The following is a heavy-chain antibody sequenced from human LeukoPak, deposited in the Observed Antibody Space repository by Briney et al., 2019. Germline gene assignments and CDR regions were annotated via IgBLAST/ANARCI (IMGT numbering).Heavy chain of an antibody. J-gene: IGHJ4*02. D-gene: IGHD1-1*01. CDR1: RGSIIPYY. V-gene: IGHV4-4*09. CDR3: ARRRTTGTTGYFDY. CDR2: ISTSGST. Sequence: PSETLSLTCTNSRGSIIPYYGGWIGQPPGKGREWIGYISTSGSTNYNPSLKSRVTISVDTSKNQFSLNLSSVTAADTAVYYCARRRTTGTTGYFDYWGQGTLVTVSS.